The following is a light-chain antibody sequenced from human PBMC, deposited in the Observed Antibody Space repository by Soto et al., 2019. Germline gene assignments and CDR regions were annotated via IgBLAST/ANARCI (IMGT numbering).Light chain of an antibody. Sequence: DIVMTQSPLSLPVTPGEPASISFRSSQSLLHSNGYNYLVWYLQKPGQSPQLLIYLGSNRASGVPDRFSWSGSCTEFTLKISRVEAEDVGVYYCLQSLQTPFTFGPGTKVDIK. J-gene: IGKJ3*01. CDR1: QSLLHSNGYNY. CDR3: LQSLQTPFT. CDR2: LGS. V-gene: IGKV2-28*01.